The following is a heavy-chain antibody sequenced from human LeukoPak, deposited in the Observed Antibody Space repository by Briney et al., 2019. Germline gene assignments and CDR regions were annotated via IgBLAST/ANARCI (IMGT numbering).Heavy chain of an antibody. V-gene: IGHV3-23*01. CDR2: ISCSGGST. D-gene: IGHD6-19*01. Sequence: PGGSLRLSCAASGFTFSSYAMSWVRQALGKGLEWVAAISCSGGSTYYADSVKGRFTISRDNSKNTLYLQMNSLRAEDTAVYYCAKVWSSSGWYGYYYYGMDGWGQGTTVTVPS. CDR1: GFTFSSYA. CDR3: AKVWSSSGWYGYYYYGMDG. J-gene: IGHJ6*02.